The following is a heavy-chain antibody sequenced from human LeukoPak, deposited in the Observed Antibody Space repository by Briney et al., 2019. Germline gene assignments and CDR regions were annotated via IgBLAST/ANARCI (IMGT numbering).Heavy chain of an antibody. J-gene: IGHJ5*02. CDR1: GGSFSGYY. V-gene: IGHV4-34*01. D-gene: IGHD6-19*01. Sequence: DPSETLSLTCAVYGGSFSGYYWSWIRQPPGKGLEWIGEINHSGSTNYNPSLKSRVTISVDTSKNQFSLKLSSVTAADTAVYYCARPVSSGWYATPTYWFDPWGQGTLVTVSS. CDR2: INHSGST. CDR3: ARPVSSGWYATPTYWFDP.